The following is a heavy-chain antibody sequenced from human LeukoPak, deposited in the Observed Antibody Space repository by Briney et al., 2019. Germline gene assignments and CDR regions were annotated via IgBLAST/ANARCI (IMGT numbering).Heavy chain of an antibody. D-gene: IGHD3-3*01. CDR3: ASIPLYYDFWSGYPGQFAY. Sequence: PGGSLRLSCAASGFTFSSYSMNWVRQAPGKGLEWVSSISSSSSYIYYADSVKGRFTISRDNAKNSLYLQMNSLRAEDTAVYYCASIPLYYDFWSGYPGQFAYWGQGTLVTVSS. CDR2: ISSSSSYI. V-gene: IGHV3-21*01. CDR1: GFTFSSYS. J-gene: IGHJ4*02.